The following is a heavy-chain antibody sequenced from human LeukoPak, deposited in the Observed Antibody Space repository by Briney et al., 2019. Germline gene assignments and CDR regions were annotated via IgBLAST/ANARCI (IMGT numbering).Heavy chain of an antibody. CDR3: ARARLGTVTGYHFDY. J-gene: IGHJ4*02. D-gene: IGHD3-9*01. V-gene: IGHV3-33*01. Sequence: GGSLRLSCAASGLTFSNFFMHWVRQAPGKGLEWVALIWYDGSKTYYVDSVKGRFTISRDNSKDTVYLQMNSLRAEDTAVYHCARARLGTVTGYHFDYWGQGIPVTVSS. CDR2: IWYDGSKT. CDR1: GLTFSNFF.